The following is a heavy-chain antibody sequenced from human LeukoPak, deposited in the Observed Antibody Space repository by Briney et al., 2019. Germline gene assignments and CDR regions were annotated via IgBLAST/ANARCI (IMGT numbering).Heavy chain of an antibody. CDR2: INHSGST. D-gene: IGHD3-10*01. J-gene: IGHJ5*02. CDR1: GGSFSGYY. V-gene: IGHV4-34*01. Sequence: SETLSLTCAVYGGSFSGYYWSWIRQPPGKGLEWIGEINHSGSTNYNPSLKSRVTISVDTSKNQFSLKLSSVTASDAAMYYCARLGYYGSGSYLTGDWFDPWGQGTLVTVSS. CDR3: ARLGYYGSGSYLTGDWFDP.